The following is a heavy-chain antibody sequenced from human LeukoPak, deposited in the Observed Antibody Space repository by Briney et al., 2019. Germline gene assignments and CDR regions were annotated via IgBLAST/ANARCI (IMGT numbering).Heavy chain of an antibody. J-gene: IGHJ4*02. CDR3: ARYSLREYSSSSFDY. CDR1: GGSISSYY. D-gene: IGHD6-6*01. Sequence: SETLSLTCTVSGGSISSYYWSWIRQPPGKGLEWIGYIYYSGSTNYNPSLKSRVTISVDTSKNQFSLKLSSVTAADTAVYYCARYSLREYSSSSFDYWGQGTLVTVSS. CDR2: IYYSGST. V-gene: IGHV4-59*01.